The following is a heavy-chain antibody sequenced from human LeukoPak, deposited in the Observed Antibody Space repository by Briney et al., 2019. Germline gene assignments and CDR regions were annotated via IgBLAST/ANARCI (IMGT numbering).Heavy chain of an antibody. V-gene: IGHV3-7*01. CDR3: TTGGDS. CDR2: IKQDGSET. D-gene: IGHD4-17*01. J-gene: IGHJ4*02. CDR1: GFTFSSYA. Sequence: GGTLRLSCAASGFTFSSYAMSWVRQAPGKGLEWVAHIKQDGSETYYVESVKGRFTVSRDNAKNSLYLQMSSLRAEDTAVYYCTTGGDSWGQGTLLTVSS.